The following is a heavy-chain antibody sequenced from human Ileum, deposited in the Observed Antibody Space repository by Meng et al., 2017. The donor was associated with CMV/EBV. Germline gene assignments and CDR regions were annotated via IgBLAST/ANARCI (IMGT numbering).Heavy chain of an antibody. CDR2: ISSGSTTI. Sequence: GGSLRLSCAASGFTFSYYSMIWVRQAPGKGLEWVSYISSGSTTIYYADSVRGRFTISRDNAKNSLYLQMYSLRAEDTAIYYCARDPYSITWSGMNDYWGQGTLVTVSS. D-gene: IGHD6-13*01. CDR3: ARDPYSITWSGMNDY. J-gene: IGHJ4*02. CDR1: GFTFSYYS. V-gene: IGHV3-48*04.